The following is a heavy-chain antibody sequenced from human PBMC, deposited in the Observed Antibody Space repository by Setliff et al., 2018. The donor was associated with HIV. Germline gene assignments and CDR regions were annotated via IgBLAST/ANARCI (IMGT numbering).Heavy chain of an antibody. Sequence: ASVKVSCKASGGTFSTLGINYVVSWVRQAPGQGLEWMGWMNPNSGNTGYAQKFQGRVTITRDTSASTAYMEVNSLRSEDMAVYYCVRGWGQQLLSIDHWGQGTLVTVSS. CDR2: MNPNSGNT. V-gene: IGHV1-8*02. CDR1: GGTFSTLGINYV. J-gene: IGHJ4*02. CDR3: VRGWGQQLLSIDH. D-gene: IGHD2-2*01.